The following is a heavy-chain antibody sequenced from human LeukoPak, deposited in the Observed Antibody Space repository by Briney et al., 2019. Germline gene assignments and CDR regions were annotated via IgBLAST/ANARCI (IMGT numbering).Heavy chain of an antibody. D-gene: IGHD3-10*01. Sequence: GGSLRLSCAASGFTFSSYSMNWVRQAPGKGLEWVSYISSSSSTIYYADSVKGRFTISRDNAKNSLYLQMNSLRAEDTAVYYCARELSTMVRGVIINYFDYWGQGTLVTVSS. CDR1: GFTFSSYS. CDR2: ISSSSSTI. J-gene: IGHJ4*02. CDR3: ARELSTMVRGVIINYFDY. V-gene: IGHV3-48*01.